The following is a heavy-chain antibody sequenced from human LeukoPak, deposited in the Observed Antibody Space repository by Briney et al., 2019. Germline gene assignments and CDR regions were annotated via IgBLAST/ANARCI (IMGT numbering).Heavy chain of an antibody. Sequence: ASVKVSCKASGYTFTSYGISWVRQAPGQGLEWMGWISAYNGNTNYAQKLQGRVTMTTDTSTSTAYMELRSLRSDDTAVYYCARDYAPPPYYDFWSGYSLWFDPWGRGTLVTVSS. D-gene: IGHD3-3*01. CDR2: ISAYNGNT. V-gene: IGHV1-18*01. CDR1: GYTFTSYG. CDR3: ARDYAPPPYYDFWSGYSLWFDP. J-gene: IGHJ5*02.